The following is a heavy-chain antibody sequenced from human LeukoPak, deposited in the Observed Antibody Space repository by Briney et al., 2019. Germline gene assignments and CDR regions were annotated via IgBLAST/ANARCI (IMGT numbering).Heavy chain of an antibody. CDR1: GFTLSSYS. J-gene: IGHJ4*02. D-gene: IGHD3-22*01. V-gene: IGHV3-48*01. Sequence: GGSLRLSCAASGFTLSSYSMNWVRQAPGKGLEWVSYISSSSSTIYYADSVKGRFTISRDNAKNSLYLQMNSLRAEDTAVYYCAYDSSGYAYYFDYWGQGTLVTVSS. CDR3: AYDSSGYAYYFDY. CDR2: ISSSSSTI.